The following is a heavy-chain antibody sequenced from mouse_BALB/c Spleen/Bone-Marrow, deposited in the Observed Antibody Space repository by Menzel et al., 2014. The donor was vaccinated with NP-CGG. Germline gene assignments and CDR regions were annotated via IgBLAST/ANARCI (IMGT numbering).Heavy chain of an antibody. Sequence: VQLQQSGPGLVAPSQSLSITCTVSGFSLSHYGVHWVRQPPGKCLEWLGVIWAGGSTNYISALMSRLTISKDNSKSQVFLKMHSLQTDDTAMYFCARVGDSDYAMDYWGQGTSVTVSS. CDR2: IWAGGST. J-gene: IGHJ4*01. D-gene: IGHD2-13*01. V-gene: IGHV2-9*02. CDR3: ARVGDSDYAMDY. CDR1: GFSLSHYG.